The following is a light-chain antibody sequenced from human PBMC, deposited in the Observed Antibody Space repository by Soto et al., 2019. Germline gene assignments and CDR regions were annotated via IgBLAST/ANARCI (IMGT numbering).Light chain of an antibody. CDR2: EVD. CDR3: AATARGNPWF. V-gene: IGLV2-8*01. J-gene: IGLJ3*02. CDR1: NRDVGAYKY. Sequence: QSVLTQPPSASGSPGQSLTISCKGSNRDVGAYKYVSWYQQRPGTAPKMIIFEVDKRPSGVPNRFSGSRSGDKASLTVSGPQDEVGGFYYCAATARGNPWFFGRGTQLTFL.